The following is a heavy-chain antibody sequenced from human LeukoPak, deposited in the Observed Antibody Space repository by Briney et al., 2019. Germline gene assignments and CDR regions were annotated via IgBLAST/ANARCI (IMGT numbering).Heavy chain of an antibody. V-gene: IGHV3-11*04. Sequence: GGSLRLSCAASGFTFSDYYMSWIRQAPGKGLEWVSYISSSGSTIYYADSVKGRFTISRDNAKNSLYLQMNSLRAEDTAVYYCAKVPFVGLAASYFDYWGQGTLVTVSS. CDR2: ISSSGSTI. D-gene: IGHD6-6*01. CDR3: AKVPFVGLAASYFDY. J-gene: IGHJ4*02. CDR1: GFTFSDYY.